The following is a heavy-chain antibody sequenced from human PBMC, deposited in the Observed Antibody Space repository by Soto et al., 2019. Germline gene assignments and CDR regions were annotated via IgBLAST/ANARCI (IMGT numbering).Heavy chain of an antibody. CDR1: GFTFRSYW. V-gene: IGHV3-7*01. D-gene: IGHD1-1*01. Sequence: GGSLRLSCAASGFTFRSYWMSWVRQAPGKGLEWVANIKQDGTEKYYVDSVKGRYTISRDNAKNSLYLQMNSLRAEDTAVYDRARDKEPLDYWGQGTLVTVSS. J-gene: IGHJ4*02. CDR3: ARDKEPLDY. CDR2: IKQDGTEK.